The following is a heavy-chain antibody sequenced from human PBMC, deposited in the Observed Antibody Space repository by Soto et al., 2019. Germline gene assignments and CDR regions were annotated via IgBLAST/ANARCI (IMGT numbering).Heavy chain of an antibody. J-gene: IGHJ3*01. Sequence: EVQLVESEGGLVQRGGSLRLSCAASGFTINYYWMHWVRQAPGQGLVWVAHIQNDGSRTTYADSVKGRFTISRDNAKNTMYLQMNSLRAEDTAVYYCARGDLGGFDLWGQGTTVTVSS. CDR1: GFTINYYW. D-gene: IGHD2-21*02. CDR3: ARGDLGGFDL. V-gene: IGHV3-74*01. CDR2: IQNDGSRT.